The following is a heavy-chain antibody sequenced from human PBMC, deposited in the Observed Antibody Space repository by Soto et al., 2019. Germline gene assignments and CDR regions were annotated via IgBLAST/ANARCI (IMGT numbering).Heavy chain of an antibody. CDR1: GGSFSGYY. Sequence: PSETLSLTCAVYGGSFSGYYWSWIRQPPGKGLEWIGSIYYSGSTYYNPSLKSRVTISVDTSKNQFSLKLSSVTAADTAVYYCARRDFWSDFNWFDPWGQGTLVTVSS. CDR3: ARRDFWSDFNWFDP. J-gene: IGHJ5*02. V-gene: IGHV4-34*01. D-gene: IGHD3-3*01. CDR2: IYYSGST.